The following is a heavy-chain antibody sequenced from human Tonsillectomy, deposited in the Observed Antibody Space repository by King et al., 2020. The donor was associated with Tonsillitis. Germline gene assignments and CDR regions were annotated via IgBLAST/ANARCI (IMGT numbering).Heavy chain of an antibody. Sequence: VQLVESGGGVVQPGGSLRLSCAASGFTFDDYAMHWVRQAPGKGLEWVSLISGDGCMTYYAYSVQGRFTISRDNSKNSLYLQMNSLRTEDTALYYCAQSRSYYDFWSGSQDYYYMDVWGKGTTVTVSS. CDR1: GFTFDDYA. J-gene: IGHJ6*03. CDR3: AQSRSYYDFWSGSQDYYYMDV. V-gene: IGHV3-43*02. CDR2: ISGDGCMT. D-gene: IGHD3-3*01.